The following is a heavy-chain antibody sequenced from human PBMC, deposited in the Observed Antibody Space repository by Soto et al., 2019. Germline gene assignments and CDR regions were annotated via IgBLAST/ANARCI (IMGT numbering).Heavy chain of an antibody. J-gene: IGHJ3*02. CDR1: GYTFTSYG. Sequence: ASVKVSCKASGYTFTSYGISWVRQAPGQGLEWMGWISAYNGNTNYAQKLQGRVTTTTDTSTSTAYMELRSLRSDDTAVYYCARVGLYCGGDCYAFDIWGQGTMVTVSS. CDR2: ISAYNGNT. D-gene: IGHD2-21*02. CDR3: ARVGLYCGGDCYAFDI. V-gene: IGHV1-18*01.